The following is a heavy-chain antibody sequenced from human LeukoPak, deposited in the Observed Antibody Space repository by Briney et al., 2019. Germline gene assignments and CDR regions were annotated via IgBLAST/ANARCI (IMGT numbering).Heavy chain of an antibody. CDR3: AREPSHYYDSSGYYRKAAFDI. Sequence: SETLSLTCAVYGGSFSGYYWSWIRQPPGKGLEWIGEINHSGSTNYNPSLKSRVTISVDTSKNQFSLKLSSVTAADTAVYYCAREPSHYYDSSGYYRKAAFDIWGQGTMVTVSS. CDR2: INHSGST. J-gene: IGHJ3*02. CDR1: GGSFSGYY. D-gene: IGHD3-22*01. V-gene: IGHV4-34*01.